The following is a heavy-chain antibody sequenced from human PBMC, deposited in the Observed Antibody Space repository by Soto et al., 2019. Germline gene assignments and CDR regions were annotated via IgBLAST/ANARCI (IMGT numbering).Heavy chain of an antibody. J-gene: IGHJ4*02. CDR1: GFTFSSYS. D-gene: IGHD6-6*01. CDR2: ISSSSSTI. Sequence: GGSLRLSCAASGFTFSSYSMNWVRQAPGKGLEWVSYISSSSSTIYYADSVKGRFTISRDNAKNSLYLQMNSLRAEDTAVYYCARGQDKITSAIDYWGQGTLVTVSS. CDR3: ARGQDKITSAIDY. V-gene: IGHV3-48*01.